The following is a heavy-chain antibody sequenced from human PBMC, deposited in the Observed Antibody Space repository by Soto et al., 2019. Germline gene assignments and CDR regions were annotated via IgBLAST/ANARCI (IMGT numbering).Heavy chain of an antibody. CDR2: INPNSGAT. V-gene: IGHV1-2*02. CDR3: ARGGGTILAPLP. J-gene: IGHJ5*02. D-gene: IGHD3-16*01. CDR1: GYTFTGYF. Sequence: AAVQLSCKASGYTFTGYFIHWVRQAPGQGLEWMGYINPNSGATKYAPRFQGRVTMTSDTSIRTAYMDLSNLRSDDTAVYDCARGGGTILAPLPWGQGTLVTVAS.